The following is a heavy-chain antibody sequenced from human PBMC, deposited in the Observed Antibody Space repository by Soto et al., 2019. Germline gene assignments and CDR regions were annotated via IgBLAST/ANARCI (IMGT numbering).Heavy chain of an antibody. CDR2: INEYGSVI. CDR1: GFTFSSYW. CDR3: TRDIGGRGAY. D-gene: IGHD3-16*01. Sequence: DVQLVESGGGLVRPGGSLRLSCADSGFTFSSYWMHWVRQVPGKGLVWDSRINEYGSVINYADSVKGRFTIFRDNSKNTLYLEMNSLRAEDAAVYYCTRDIGGRGAYWGQGTLVTVSS. J-gene: IGHJ4*02. V-gene: IGHV3-74*01.